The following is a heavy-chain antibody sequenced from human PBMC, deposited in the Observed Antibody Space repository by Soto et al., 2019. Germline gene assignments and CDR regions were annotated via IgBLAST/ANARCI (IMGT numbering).Heavy chain of an antibody. CDR3: ARDRLPAEDIVVVPAAADYYYGMDV. CDR1: GFTFSSYG. CDR2: IWYDGSNK. J-gene: IGHJ6*02. Sequence: HPGGSLRLSCAASGFTFSSYGMHWVRQAPGKGLEWVAVIWYDGSNKYYADSVKGRFTISRDNSKNTLYLQMNSLRAEDTAVYYCARDRLPAEDIVVVPAAADYYYGMDVWGQGTTVTVSS. D-gene: IGHD2-2*01. V-gene: IGHV3-33*01.